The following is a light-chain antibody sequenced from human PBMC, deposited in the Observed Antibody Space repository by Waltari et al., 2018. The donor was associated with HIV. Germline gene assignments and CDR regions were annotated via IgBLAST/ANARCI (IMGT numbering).Light chain of an antibody. J-gene: IGLJ2*01. V-gene: IGLV4-69*01. CDR2: LNSDGSH. Sequence: QLVLPQSPSASASLGASVKLTCPLSSGHSSYAIARHPQQAEKGTRYLMKLNSDGSHSKGDGIPDRFSGSSSGAERYLSISCLQSEDEADYYCQTWGTGIQVFGGGTKLTVL. CDR1: SGHSSYA. CDR3: QTWGTGIQV.